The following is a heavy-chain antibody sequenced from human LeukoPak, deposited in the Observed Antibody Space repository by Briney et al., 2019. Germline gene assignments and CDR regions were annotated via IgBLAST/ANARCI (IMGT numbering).Heavy chain of an antibody. Sequence: GGSLRLSCAASSFTFSSYAMTWVRQAPGKGLEWVAVISYDGSNKYYADSVKGRFTISRDNSKNTLYLQMNSLRAEDTAVYYCARDHKGGYYYGMDVWGQGTTVTVSS. CDR1: SFTFSSYA. J-gene: IGHJ6*02. V-gene: IGHV3-30-3*01. CDR3: ARDHKGGYYYGMDV. D-gene: IGHD3-16*01. CDR2: ISYDGSNK.